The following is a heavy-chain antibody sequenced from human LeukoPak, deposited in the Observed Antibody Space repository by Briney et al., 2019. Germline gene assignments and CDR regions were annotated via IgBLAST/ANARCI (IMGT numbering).Heavy chain of an antibody. Sequence: ASVKVSCKASGGTFSSYAISWVRQAPGQGLEWMGGIIPIFGTANYAQKFQGRVTITADKSTSTAYMELSSLRSEDTAVYYCARAGGVLVPSGFYYYYYMDVWGKGTTVTVSS. CDR3: ARAGGVLVPSGFYYYYYMDV. CDR2: IIPIFGTA. V-gene: IGHV1-69*06. D-gene: IGHD3-16*01. J-gene: IGHJ6*03. CDR1: GGTFSSYA.